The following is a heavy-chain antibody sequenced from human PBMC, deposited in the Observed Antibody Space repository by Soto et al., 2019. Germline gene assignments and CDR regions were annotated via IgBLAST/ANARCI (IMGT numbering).Heavy chain of an antibody. CDR1: GFTFTTYS. Sequence: PGGSLRLSCAASGFTFTTYSMIWVRQAPGKGLEWLSYITSVSSAKDYADSVKGRFTISRDDAKNSLYLQMTSLRAEDTAVYYCARDVDWACDHWGQGTLVTVSS. V-gene: IGHV3-48*01. J-gene: IGHJ4*02. CDR3: ARDVDWACDH. D-gene: IGHD3-9*01. CDR2: ITSVSSAK.